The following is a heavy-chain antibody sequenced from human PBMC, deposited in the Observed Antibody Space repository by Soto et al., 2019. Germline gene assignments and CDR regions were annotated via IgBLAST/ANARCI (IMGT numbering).Heavy chain of an antibody. CDR2: IWYDGSNN. V-gene: IGHV3-33*01. CDR1: GFTFSSYG. J-gene: IGHJ5*02. CDR3: ARDPSHLWFGEVSGHNWFDP. Sequence: QVQLVESGGGVVQPGRSLRLSCAASGFTFSSYGMHWVRQAPGKGLEWVAVIWYDGSNNYYADSVKGRFTISRDNSKNTLYLQMNILTSEDTSMYYCARDPSHLWFGEVSGHNWFDPWGKGTLVTVSS. D-gene: IGHD3-10*01.